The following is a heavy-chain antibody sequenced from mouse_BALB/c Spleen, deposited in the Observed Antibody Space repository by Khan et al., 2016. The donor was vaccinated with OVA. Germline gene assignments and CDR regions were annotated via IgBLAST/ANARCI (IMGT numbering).Heavy chain of an antibody. V-gene: IGHV1-7*01. CDR1: GYTFINYW. CDR3: ARMGLRLDLDY. CDR2: VNPSTGYT. J-gene: IGHJ2*01. Sequence: VQLQESGAELAKPGASVKMSCKASGYTFINYWILWVKQRPGQGLEWIGYVNPSTGYTEYNQNFKDKATLTADKSSSTDYMQLSSQTSEDSAVNYWARMGLRLDLDYWGKGTTPTVPS. D-gene: IGHD1-1*01.